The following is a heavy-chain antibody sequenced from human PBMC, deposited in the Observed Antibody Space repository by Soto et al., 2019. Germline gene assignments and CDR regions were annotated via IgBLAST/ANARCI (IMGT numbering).Heavy chain of an antibody. J-gene: IGHJ4*02. D-gene: IGHD3-22*01. Sequence: QVQLLESGPGLVKPSETLSLTCSVSLDSISNSYWTWIRQPAGKGLEWIGHIYSSGNANYNPSLKSRVTMSLDTSKNQFSLSLKSVTAADTAIYYCAKGRGFYSDNYFDHWGQGTQVTVSS. CDR3: AKGRGFYSDNYFDH. CDR2: IYSSGNA. CDR1: LDSISNSY. V-gene: IGHV4-4*07.